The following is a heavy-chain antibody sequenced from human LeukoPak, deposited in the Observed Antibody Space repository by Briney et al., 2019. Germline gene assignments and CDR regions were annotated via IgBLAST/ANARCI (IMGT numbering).Heavy chain of an antibody. CDR2: IIPIFGTA. Sequence: SVKVSCKASGGTSSSYAISWVRQAPGQGLEWMGRIIPIFGTANYAQKFQGRVTITTDESTSTAYMELSSLRSEDTAVYYCARDNIVATIPFDYWGQGTLVTVSS. CDR3: ARDNIVATIPFDY. J-gene: IGHJ4*02. V-gene: IGHV1-69*05. D-gene: IGHD5-12*01. CDR1: GGTSSSYA.